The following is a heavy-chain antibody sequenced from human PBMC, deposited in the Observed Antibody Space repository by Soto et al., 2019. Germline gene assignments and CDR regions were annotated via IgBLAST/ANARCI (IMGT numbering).Heavy chain of an antibody. CDR3: ARDLGDSSGWYGEYFQH. D-gene: IGHD6-19*01. V-gene: IGHV1-2*04. CDR1: GYTFTGYY. J-gene: IGHJ1*01. Sequence: ASVKVSCKASGYTFTGYYMHWVRQAPGQGLEWMGWINPNSGGTNYAQKFQGWVTMTRDTSTSTAYMELSSLRSDDTAVYYCARDLGDSSGWYGEYFQHWGQGTLVTVSS. CDR2: INPNSGGT.